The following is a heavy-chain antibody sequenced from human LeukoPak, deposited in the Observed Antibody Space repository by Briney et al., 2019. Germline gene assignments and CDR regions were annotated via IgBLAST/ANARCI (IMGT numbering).Heavy chain of an antibody. Sequence: PSETLSLTCAVYGGSFSGYYWSWIRQPPGKGLEWIGEINHSGSTNYNPSLKSRVTISVDTSKNQFSLKLSSVTAADTAVYYCARGNAYCYDSSGYYYAPFDYWGQGTLVTVSS. D-gene: IGHD3-22*01. V-gene: IGHV4-34*01. J-gene: IGHJ4*02. CDR2: INHSGST. CDR1: GGSFSGYY. CDR3: ARGNAYCYDSSGYYYAPFDY.